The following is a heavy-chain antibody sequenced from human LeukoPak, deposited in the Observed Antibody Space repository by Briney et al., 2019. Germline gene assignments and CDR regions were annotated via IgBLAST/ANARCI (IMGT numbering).Heavy chain of an antibody. J-gene: IGHJ4*02. D-gene: IGHD3-10*01. CDR1: GYTFTTYG. CDR2: ISAYNGNT. CDR3: AREVWFGELSERTLDY. Sequence: ASVKVSCTASGYTFTTYGISWVRQAPGQGLEWMGWISAYNGNTNYAQKLQGRVTMTTDTSTSTAYMDLRSLRSDDTAVYYCAREVWFGELSERTLDYWGQGTLVTVSS. V-gene: IGHV1-18*01.